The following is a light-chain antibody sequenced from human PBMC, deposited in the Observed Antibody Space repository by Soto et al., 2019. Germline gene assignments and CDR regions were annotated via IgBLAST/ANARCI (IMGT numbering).Light chain of an antibody. Sequence: QSALTQPASVSGSPGQSITISCTGTSSDVGSYDFVSWYQQHPDKAPKLMISEVSTRPSGVSNRFSGSKSGNTASLTISGLQAEDEAAYYCCSYAGSVVFGGGTKVTVL. CDR2: EVS. J-gene: IGLJ2*01. CDR1: SSDVGSYDF. CDR3: CSYAGSVV. V-gene: IGLV2-23*02.